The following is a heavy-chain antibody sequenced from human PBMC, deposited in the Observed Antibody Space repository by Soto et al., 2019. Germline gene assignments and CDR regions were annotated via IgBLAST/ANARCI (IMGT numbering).Heavy chain of an antibody. CDR2: ISSSSSYI. Sequence: GGSLRLSCAASGFTFSSYSMNWVRQAPGKGLEWVSSISSSSSYIYYADSVKGRFTISRDNAKNSLYLQMNSLRAEDTAVYYCAREVRKYGGRTWGQGTLVTVSS. CDR1: GFTFSSYS. CDR3: AREVRKYGGRT. J-gene: IGHJ5*02. D-gene: IGHD4-17*01. V-gene: IGHV3-21*01.